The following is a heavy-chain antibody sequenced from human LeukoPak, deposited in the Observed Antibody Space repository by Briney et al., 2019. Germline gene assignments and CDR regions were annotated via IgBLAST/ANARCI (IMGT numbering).Heavy chain of an antibody. V-gene: IGHV3-33*01. CDR1: EFTFSSYG. D-gene: IGHD3-16*01. Sequence: GSSLRLSCAASEFTFSSYGMHWVRQAPGKGQEWVAVIWYDGSNKYYADSVKGRFTISRDNSKNTVCLQMNGLRVEDTAVYYCARDQRPGWGEYFQHWGQGTLVTVSS. J-gene: IGHJ1*01. CDR3: ARDQRPGWGEYFQH. CDR2: IWYDGSNK.